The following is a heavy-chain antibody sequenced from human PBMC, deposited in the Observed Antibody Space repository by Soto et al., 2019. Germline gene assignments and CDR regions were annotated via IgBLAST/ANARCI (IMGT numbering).Heavy chain of an antibody. V-gene: IGHV1-3*01. CDR3: ARDLGYALPDY. Sequence: ASVTVSWQAAGYAFTSYAMHWVRQAPGQRLEWMGWINAGNGNTKYSQKFQGRVTITRDTSASTAYMELSSLRSEDTAVYYCARDLGYALPDYWGQGTLVTVSS. CDR1: GYAFTSYA. CDR2: INAGNGNT. D-gene: IGHD2-15*01. J-gene: IGHJ4*02.